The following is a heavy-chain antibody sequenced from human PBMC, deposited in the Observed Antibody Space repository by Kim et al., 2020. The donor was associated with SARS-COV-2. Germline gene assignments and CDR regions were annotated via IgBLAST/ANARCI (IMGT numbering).Heavy chain of an antibody. CDR3: AKDWGLTMVRGINWFDP. J-gene: IGHJ5*02. Sequence: VKGRFTISRDNSKNTLYLQMNSLRDEDTAVYYCAKDWGLTMVRGINWFDPWGQGTLVTVSS. V-gene: IGHV3-23*01. D-gene: IGHD3-10*01.